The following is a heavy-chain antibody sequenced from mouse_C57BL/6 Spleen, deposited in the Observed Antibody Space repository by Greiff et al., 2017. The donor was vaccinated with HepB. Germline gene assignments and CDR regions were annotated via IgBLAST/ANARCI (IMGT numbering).Heavy chain of an antibody. V-gene: IGHV14-3*01. Sequence: EVQLQQSVAELVRPGASVKLSCTASGFNIKNTYMHWVKQRPEQGLEWIGRIDPANGNTKYAPKFQGKATITADTSSNTAYLQLRSLTSEDTAIYYCASLYVYGQGFFDYWGQGTTLTVSS. D-gene: IGHD2-2*01. J-gene: IGHJ2*01. CDR2: IDPANGNT. CDR1: GFNIKNTY. CDR3: ASLYVYGQGFFDY.